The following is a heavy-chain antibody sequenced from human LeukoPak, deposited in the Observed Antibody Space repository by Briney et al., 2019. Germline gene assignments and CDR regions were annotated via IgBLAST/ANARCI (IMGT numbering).Heavy chain of an antibody. D-gene: IGHD2-2*02. CDR1: GGSISSYY. J-gene: IGHJ4*02. V-gene: IGHV4-59*08. CDR2: IYHSGST. Sequence: PSETLSLTCTVSGGSISSYYWSWIRQPPGKGLEWIGSIYHSGSTYYNPSLKSRVTISLDTSKNQFSLKLSSVTAADTAVYYCAKHSRGCGSTSCYNFDFWGQGALVTVSS. CDR3: AKHSRGCGSTSCYNFDF.